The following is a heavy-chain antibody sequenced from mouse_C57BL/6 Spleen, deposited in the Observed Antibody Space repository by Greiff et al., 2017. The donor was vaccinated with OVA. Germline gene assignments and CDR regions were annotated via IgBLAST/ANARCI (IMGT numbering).Heavy chain of an antibody. V-gene: IGHV1-54*01. D-gene: IGHD3-2*02. CDR2: INPGSGGT. J-gene: IGHJ3*01. Sequence: QVQLQQSGAELVRPGTSVKVSCKASGYAFTNYLIEWVKQRPGQGLEWIGVINPGSGGTNYNEKFKGKATLTADKSSSTAYMQLSSLTSEDSAVYFCAIDSSGLFAYWGQGTLVTVSA. CDR3: AIDSSGLFAY. CDR1: GYAFTNYL.